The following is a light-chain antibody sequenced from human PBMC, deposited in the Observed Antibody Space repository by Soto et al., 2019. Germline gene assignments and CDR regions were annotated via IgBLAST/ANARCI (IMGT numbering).Light chain of an antibody. J-gene: IGLJ2*01. CDR1: SNDVGGYDY. V-gene: IGLV2-14*01. Sequence: QSALTQPASVSGSPGQPITISCSGTSNDVGGYDYVSWYQQHPGKAPKLVIYEVSNRPSWVSNRFSGSKSGNTASLTISGLQPEDEADYYCNSYTSSSTLVFGGGTKLTVL. CDR3: NSYTSSSTLV. CDR2: EVS.